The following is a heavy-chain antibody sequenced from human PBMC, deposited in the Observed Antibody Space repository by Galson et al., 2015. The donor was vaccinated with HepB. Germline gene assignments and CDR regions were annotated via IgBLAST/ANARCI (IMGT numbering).Heavy chain of an antibody. D-gene: IGHD3-9*01. J-gene: IGHJ6*02. CDR1: GSTFRDYW. CDR3: AKEDYDLLTGYRYYNYGMDV. CDR2: INGDGSIR. V-gene: IGHV3-74*01. Sequence: SLRLSCAVSGSTFRDYWINWVRQAPGKGLVWVSRINGDGSIRNYADAVKGRFTISRDNAKNTLYLQMSSLTAEDTAVYCCAKEDYDLLTGYRYYNYGMDVWGQGTTVTVAS.